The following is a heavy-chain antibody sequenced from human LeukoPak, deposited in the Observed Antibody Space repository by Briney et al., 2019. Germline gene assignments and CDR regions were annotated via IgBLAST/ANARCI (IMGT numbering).Heavy chain of an antibody. V-gene: IGHV4-34*01. D-gene: IGHD3-22*01. CDR1: GGSFSGYY. J-gene: IGHJ4*02. Sequence: SETLSLTCAVYGGSFSGYYWSWIRQPPGKGLEWIGEINHSGSTNYNPSLKSRVTISVDTSKNQFSLKLSSVTAADTAVYYCARGDYYEFDYWGQGTLVTVSS. CDR2: INHSGST. CDR3: ARGDYYEFDY.